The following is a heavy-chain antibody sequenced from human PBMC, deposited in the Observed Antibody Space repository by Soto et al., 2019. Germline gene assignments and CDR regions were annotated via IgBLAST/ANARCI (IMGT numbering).Heavy chain of an antibody. Sequence: EVQLVESGGGLVQPGGSLRLSCAASGFTVSSNYMSWVRQAPGKGLEWVSVIYSGGSTYYAGSVKGRFTNSRDKSKNTLYLEMNSLRAEDTAVYYWARVRGIAAAGSAFDIWGQGTMGTGSS. V-gene: IGHV3-66*01. CDR1: GFTVSSNY. CDR3: ARVRGIAAAGSAFDI. J-gene: IGHJ3*02. CDR2: IYSGGST. D-gene: IGHD6-13*01.